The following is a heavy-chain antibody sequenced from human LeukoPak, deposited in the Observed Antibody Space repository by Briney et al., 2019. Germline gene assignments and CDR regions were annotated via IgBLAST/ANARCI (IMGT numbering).Heavy chain of an antibody. D-gene: IGHD3-22*01. J-gene: IGHJ6*02. CDR1: GFTFCGYA. Sequence: GGSLRLSCAASGFTFCGYAMSWVRQAPGKGLEWVSAISGSGGSTYYADSVKGRFTISRDNSKNTLYLQMNSLRAEDTAVYYCAKVSPLHYYDSGGYYYLPYYYYGMDVWGQGTTVTVSS. CDR3: AKVSPLHYYDSGGYYYLPYYYYGMDV. CDR2: ISGSGGST. V-gene: IGHV3-23*01.